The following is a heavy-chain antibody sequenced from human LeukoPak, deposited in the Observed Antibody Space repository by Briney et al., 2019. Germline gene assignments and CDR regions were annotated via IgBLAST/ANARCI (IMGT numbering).Heavy chain of an antibody. D-gene: IGHD1-26*01. Sequence: SVKVSCKASGGTFSSYAISWVRQAPGQGLEWMGRIIPIFGTANYAQKFQGRVTITTDESTSTAYMELSSLRSEDTAVYYCAIYIEAGEYFDYWGQGTLVTVSS. CDR1: GGTFSSYA. V-gene: IGHV1-69*05. CDR2: IIPIFGTA. J-gene: IGHJ4*02. CDR3: AIYIEAGEYFDY.